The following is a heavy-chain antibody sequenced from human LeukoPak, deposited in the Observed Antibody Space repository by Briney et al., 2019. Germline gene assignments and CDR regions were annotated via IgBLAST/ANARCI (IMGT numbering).Heavy chain of an antibody. V-gene: IGHV3-48*01. J-gene: IGHJ5*02. Sequence: GGSLRLSCAASGFTFSSYSMNWVRQAPGKGLEWVSYISSSSSTIYYADSVKGRFTISRDNAKNSLYLQMNSLRAEGMAVYYCARGYGDYVDWFDPWGQGTLVTVSS. CDR2: ISSSSSTI. D-gene: IGHD4-17*01. CDR3: ARGYGDYVDWFDP. CDR1: GFTFSSYS.